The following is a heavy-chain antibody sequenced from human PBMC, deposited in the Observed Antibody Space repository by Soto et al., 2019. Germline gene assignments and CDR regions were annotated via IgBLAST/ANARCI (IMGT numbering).Heavy chain of an antibody. CDR1: GFTFSAFD. V-gene: IGHV3-13*01. D-gene: IGHD2-8*02. CDR3: ARQASYWHGGGGWLDP. J-gene: IGHJ5*02. CDR2: IGTLHDA. Sequence: EVQLVESGGGLVEPGGSLRLSCAASGFTFSAFDMHWVRQATGKGLEWVAAIGTLHDAYYPDSVKGRFTISRENAKNSLYLQMNSLRAGETAVYYCARQASYWHGGGGWLDPWGQGTLVTVSS.